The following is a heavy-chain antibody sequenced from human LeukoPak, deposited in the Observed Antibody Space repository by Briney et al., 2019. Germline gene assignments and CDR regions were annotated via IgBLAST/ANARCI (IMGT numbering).Heavy chain of an antibody. J-gene: IGHJ4*02. CDR2: INHSGST. Sequence: SETLSLTCAVYGGSFSGYYWSWIRQPPGKGLEWIGEINHSGSTNYNPSLKSRVTISVDTSKNQFSLKLSSVTAADTAVYYCARRIVRYFDWLLGPFDYWGQGTVVTVSS. CDR1: GGSFSGYY. CDR3: ARRIVRYFDWLLGPFDY. V-gene: IGHV4-34*01. D-gene: IGHD3-9*01.